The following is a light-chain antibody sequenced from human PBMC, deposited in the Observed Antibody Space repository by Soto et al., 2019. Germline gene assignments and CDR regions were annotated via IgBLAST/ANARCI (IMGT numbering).Light chain of an antibody. CDR2: WAS. CDR3: QQYYSTPPT. J-gene: IGKJ1*01. Sequence: DIVLTQSPDSLAVSLGERATINCKSSQSVLYSSNNKNYLAWYQQKPGQPPKLLIYWASTRESGVPDRFSGSGSGTDFTLTISSLQAEDVAVYYCQQYYSTPPTFGQGAKADIK. V-gene: IGKV4-1*01. CDR1: QSVLYSSNNKNY.